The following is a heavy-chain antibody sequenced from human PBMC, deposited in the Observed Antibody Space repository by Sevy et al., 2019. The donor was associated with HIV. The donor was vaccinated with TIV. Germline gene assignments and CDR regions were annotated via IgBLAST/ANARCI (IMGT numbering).Heavy chain of an antibody. CDR3: ARGPDYYDRSGYYYQ. J-gene: IGHJ4*02. CDR2: ISSSSTYI. V-gene: IGHV3-21*01. D-gene: IGHD3-22*01. CDR1: GFTFSSYS. Sequence: GGSLRLSCAASGFTFSSYSMHWVRQAPGKGLEWVSSISSSSTYIYYPDSVKGRFTISRDNTKSSLYLKMNSLGAEDTAVYYCARGPDYYDRSGYYYQWCQGTLVTVSS.